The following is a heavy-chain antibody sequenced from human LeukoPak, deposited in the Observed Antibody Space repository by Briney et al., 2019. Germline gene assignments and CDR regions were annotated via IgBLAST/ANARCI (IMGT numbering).Heavy chain of an antibody. CDR1: GYIFTNYP. J-gene: IGHJ4*02. CDR3: ARGSLAQWLVPGPNYFDY. Sequence: GASVKVSCKASGYIFTNYPMNWVRQAPGQGLEWMGWISAYNGNTNYAQKLQGRVTMTTDTSTSTAYMELRSLRSDDTAVYYCARGSLAQWLVPGPNYFDYWGQGTLVTVSS. CDR2: ISAYNGNT. D-gene: IGHD6-19*01. V-gene: IGHV1-18*01.